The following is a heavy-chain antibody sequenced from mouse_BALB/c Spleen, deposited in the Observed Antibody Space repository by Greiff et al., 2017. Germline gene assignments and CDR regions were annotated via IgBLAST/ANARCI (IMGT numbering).Heavy chain of an antibody. Sequence: QVQLQQSGPELVKPGASVRISCKASGYTFTSYYIHWVKQRPGQGLEWIGWIYPGNVNTKYNEKFKGKATLTADKSSSTAYMQLSSLTSEDSAVYFCARTGNGYGYFDYWGQGTTLTVSS. J-gene: IGHJ2*01. CDR2: IYPGNVNT. V-gene: IGHV1S56*01. D-gene: IGHD2-2*01. CDR3: ARTGNGYGYFDY. CDR1: GYTFTSYY.